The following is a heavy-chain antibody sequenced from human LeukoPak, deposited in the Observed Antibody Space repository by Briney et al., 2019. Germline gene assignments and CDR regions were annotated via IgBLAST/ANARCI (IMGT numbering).Heavy chain of an antibody. CDR3: ARANALYCSSTSCLFAY. CDR2: INPNSSGT. V-gene: IGHV1-2*02. J-gene: IGHJ4*02. Sequence: GASVRVSCTASGYTFTGYNMHWVRQAPGQGLEWIAWINPNSSGTYYAQKFKDRFTITRDTAISSAYMQLSRLRSDDTAIYYCARANALYCSSTSCLFAYWGQGTLVTVSS. CDR1: GYTFTGYN. D-gene: IGHD2-2*01.